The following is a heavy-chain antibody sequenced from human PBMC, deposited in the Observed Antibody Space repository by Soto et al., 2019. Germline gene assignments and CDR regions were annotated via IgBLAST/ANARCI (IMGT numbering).Heavy chain of an antibody. CDR3: ASPRRYDLCTSDP. D-gene: IGHD3-3*01. Sequence: SETLSLTCAVSGGSISSTNWWTWVRQPPGKGLEWIGEIYHSGSTNYNPSLKSRVTISVDKSKNQFSLKLSSVTAEDTAVYYCASPRRYDLCTSDPWGQGTLVTVSS. J-gene: IGHJ5*02. V-gene: IGHV4-4*02. CDR2: IYHSGST. CDR1: GGSISSTNW.